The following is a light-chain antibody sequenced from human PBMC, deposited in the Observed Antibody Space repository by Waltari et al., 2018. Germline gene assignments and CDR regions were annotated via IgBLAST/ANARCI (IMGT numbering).Light chain of an antibody. V-gene: IGKV3-15*01. CDR3: QQYNNRPRT. CDR2: GAS. Sequence: SPATLSVSPGERATLSCRASQRIGNNLAWYQQKPGQAPRLLIYGASTRATGIPARFTGSGFGTEFALTISSMQSEDFATYYCQQYNNRPRTFGQGTKVEVK. J-gene: IGKJ1*01. CDR1: QRIGNN.